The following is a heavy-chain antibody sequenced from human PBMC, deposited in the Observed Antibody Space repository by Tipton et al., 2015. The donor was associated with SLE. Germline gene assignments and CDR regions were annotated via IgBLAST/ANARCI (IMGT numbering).Heavy chain of an antibody. CDR3: AKESEARSGGSCYTN. CDR2: LWKDGSNK. J-gene: IGHJ4*02. CDR1: GFTFSKYG. D-gene: IGHD2-15*01. V-gene: IGHV3-33*06. Sequence: SLRLSCAASGFTFSKYGMHWVRQAPGKGLEWVAVLWKDGSNKYYADTVKSRFTISRDNTKTTLYLQMNSLRAEDSAVYYCAKESEARSGGSCYTNWCQGTLVTVSS.